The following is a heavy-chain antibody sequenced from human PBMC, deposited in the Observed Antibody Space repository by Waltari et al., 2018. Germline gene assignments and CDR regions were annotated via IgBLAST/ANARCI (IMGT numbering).Heavy chain of an antibody. CDR1: GGTFSSYA. J-gene: IGHJ4*02. D-gene: IGHD2-21*01. Sequence: QVQLVQSGAEVKKPGSSVKVSCKASGGTFSSYAISWVRQAPGQGLEWMGGIIPILGIANYAQKFQGRVTITADKSTSTAYMELSSLRSEDTAVYYCARGSAYCGGDCYSRYFDYWGQGTLVTVSS. CDR3: ARGSAYCGGDCYSRYFDY. V-gene: IGHV1-69*10. CDR2: IIPILGIA.